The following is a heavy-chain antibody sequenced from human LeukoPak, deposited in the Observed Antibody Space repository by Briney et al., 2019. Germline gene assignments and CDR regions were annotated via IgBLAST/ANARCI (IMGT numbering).Heavy chain of an antibody. CDR1: GYTFTSYA. Sequence: ASVKVSCKASGYTFTSYAMHWVRQAPGQRLEWMGWINAGNGNTKYSQKFQGRVTITRDTSASTAYMELSSLRSEDTAVYYCATYSGYDLSFDYWGQGTLVTVSS. J-gene: IGHJ4*02. CDR2: INAGNGNT. CDR3: ATYSGYDLSFDY. D-gene: IGHD5-12*01. V-gene: IGHV1-3*01.